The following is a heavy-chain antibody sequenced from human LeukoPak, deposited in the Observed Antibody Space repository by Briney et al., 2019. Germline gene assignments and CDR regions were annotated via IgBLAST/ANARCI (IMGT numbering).Heavy chain of an antibody. CDR1: GYTFTSYY. V-gene: IGHV1-46*01. D-gene: IGHD5-12*01. J-gene: IGHJ6*02. CDR3: ARDQYSGYDLPRGSMDV. CDR2: INPSGGST. Sequence: ASVKVSCKASGYTFTSYYMHWVRQAPGQGLEWMGIINPSGGSTSYAQKFQGRVTMTRDTSTSTVYMELSSLRSEDTAVYYCARDQYSGYDLPRGSMDVWGQGTTVTVSS.